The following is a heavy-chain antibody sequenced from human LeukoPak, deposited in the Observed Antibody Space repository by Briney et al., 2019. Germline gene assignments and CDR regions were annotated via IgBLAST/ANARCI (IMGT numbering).Heavy chain of an antibody. J-gene: IGHJ4*02. V-gene: IGHV3-30*04. CDR1: GFTFRSYA. CDR3: AKAHSSSWYFLLRY. CDR2: ISYDGSNK. Sequence: PGGSLRLSCAASGFTFRSYAMHWVRQAPGKGLEWEAAISYDGSNKKYADSVKGRFTISRDNSKNTLYLQMNSLRAEDTAVYYCAKAHSSSWYFLLRYWGQGTLVTVSA. D-gene: IGHD6-13*01.